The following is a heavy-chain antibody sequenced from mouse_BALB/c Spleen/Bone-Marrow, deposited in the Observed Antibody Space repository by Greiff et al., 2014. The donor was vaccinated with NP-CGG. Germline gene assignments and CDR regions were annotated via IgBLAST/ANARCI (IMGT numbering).Heavy chain of an antibody. D-gene: IGHD2-10*02. J-gene: IGHJ3*01. CDR1: GYSLTGYY. V-gene: IGHV1S30*01. CDR2: INPYNGGT. CDR3: ARQLYGNYAY. Sequence: VQLQQSGPELVKPGPSVKISCKASGYSLTGYYMHWVKQSHGKSLEWIGEINPYNGGTSYNQKFKGKATLTVDTSSSTVFMELHSLTSEDSLVYYCARQLYGNYAYWGQGTLVTVSA.